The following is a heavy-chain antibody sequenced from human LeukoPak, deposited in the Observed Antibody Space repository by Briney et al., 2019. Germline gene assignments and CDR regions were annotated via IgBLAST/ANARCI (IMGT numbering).Heavy chain of an antibody. CDR2: IYYSGST. CDR3: ARVRFGGDAFDI. J-gene: IGHJ3*02. Sequence: KSSETLSLTCTVSGGSISSYYWSWIRQPPGKGLEWIGYIYYSGSTNYNPSLKSRVTISVDTSKNQFSLKLSSVTAADTAVYYCARVRFGGDAFDIWGQGTMVTVSS. V-gene: IGHV4-59*01. CDR1: GGSISSYY. D-gene: IGHD3-10*01.